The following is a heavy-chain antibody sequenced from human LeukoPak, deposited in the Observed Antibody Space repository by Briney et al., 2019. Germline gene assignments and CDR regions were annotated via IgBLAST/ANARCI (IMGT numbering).Heavy chain of an antibody. CDR2: ISSSSSYT. CDR3: ARANLYSSGWFDY. Sequence: GGSLRLSCAASGLTFSDYYMSWIRQAPGKGLEWVSYISSSSSYTNYADSVKGRFTISRDNAKNSLYLQMNSLRAEDTAVYYCARANLYSSGWFDYWGQGALVTVSS. D-gene: IGHD6-19*01. V-gene: IGHV3-11*06. J-gene: IGHJ5*01. CDR1: GLTFSDYY.